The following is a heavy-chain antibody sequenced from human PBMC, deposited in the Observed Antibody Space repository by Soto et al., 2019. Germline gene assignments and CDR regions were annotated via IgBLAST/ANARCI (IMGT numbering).Heavy chain of an antibody. CDR3: ARVVPGAEAWFGP. Sequence: QVQLVQSGGEVKRPGASVKVSCKTSGYTFSNYGITCVRQAPGQPLEWLGWISLYSDGTNYAQKCQGRVSMTTDTSTTTAYMELRSLRSDDTAVYYCARVVPGAEAWFGPWGQGTRVTVSS. CDR1: GYTFSNYG. J-gene: IGHJ5*02. V-gene: IGHV1-18*01. CDR2: ISLYSDGT. D-gene: IGHD2-2*01.